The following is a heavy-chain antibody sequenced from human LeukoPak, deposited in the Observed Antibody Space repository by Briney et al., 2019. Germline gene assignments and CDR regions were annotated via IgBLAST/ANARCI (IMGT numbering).Heavy chain of an antibody. CDR2: FDPEDGET. CDR3: ATGEKIAVAVTFDY. J-gene: IGHJ4*02. Sequence: ASVKVSCKASGYTFTSFGISWVRQAPGKGLEWMGGFDPEDGETIYAQKFQGRVTMTEDTSTDTAYMELSSLRSEDTAVYYCATGEKIAVAVTFDYWGQGTLVTVSS. CDR1: GYTFTSFG. V-gene: IGHV1-24*01. D-gene: IGHD6-19*01.